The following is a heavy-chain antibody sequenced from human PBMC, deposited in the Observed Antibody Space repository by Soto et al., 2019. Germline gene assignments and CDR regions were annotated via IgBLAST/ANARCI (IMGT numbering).Heavy chain of an antibody. V-gene: IGHV4-4*02. CDR2: VYHSGNT. CDR1: GGSISSSNW. D-gene: IGHD2-2*01. CDR3: ARKFCSSEGCHTDY. Sequence: QVQLQESGPGLVKPSGTLSLTCAVSGGSISSSNWWTWVRQPPGKGLEWLGEVYHSGNTNYNPSLKSRVTISVDKSTNQFSLKLRSVTAADTAVYYCARKFCSSEGCHTDYWGQGALVTVSS. J-gene: IGHJ4*02.